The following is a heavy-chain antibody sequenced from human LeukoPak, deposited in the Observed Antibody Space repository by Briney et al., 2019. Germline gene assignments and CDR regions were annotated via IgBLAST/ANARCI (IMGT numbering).Heavy chain of an antibody. J-gene: IGHJ5*02. D-gene: IGHD2-2*01. CDR3: ARGLGRYCSSTSCYYFP. Sequence: ASVKVSCKASGYTFTSYYMHWVRQAPGQGLEWRGIINPSGGSTSYAQKFQGRVTMTRDMSTSTVYMELSSLRSEDTAVYYCARGLGRYCSSTSCYYFPWGQGTLVTVSS. V-gene: IGHV1-46*01. CDR1: GYTFTSYY. CDR2: INPSGGST.